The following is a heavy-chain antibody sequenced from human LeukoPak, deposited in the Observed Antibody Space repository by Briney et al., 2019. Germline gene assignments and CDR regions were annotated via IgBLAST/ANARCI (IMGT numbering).Heavy chain of an antibody. Sequence: ASVKVSCKTSGYTFSDYYIHWVRQAPGQGLEWVGWINPNSGDTDYAQKFQGRVTVTRDTSISTAYMELRSLRSDDTAVYYCARDGITMVREPSHFDPWGQGTLVTVSS. J-gene: IGHJ5*02. CDR1: GYTFSDYY. CDR3: ARDGITMVREPSHFDP. V-gene: IGHV1-2*02. D-gene: IGHD3-10*01. CDR2: INPNSGDT.